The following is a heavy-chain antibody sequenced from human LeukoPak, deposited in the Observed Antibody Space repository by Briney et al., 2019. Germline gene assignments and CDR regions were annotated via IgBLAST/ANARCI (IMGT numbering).Heavy chain of an antibody. J-gene: IGHJ4*02. V-gene: IGHV1-2*02. D-gene: IGHD5-24*01. CDR1: AYTFTGYY. CDR2: INPNSGGT. CDR3: ARAIQMATSNDY. Sequence: ASVKVSCKASAYTFTGYYMHWVRQAPGQGLEGMGWINPNSGGTNYAQKFQGRVTMTRDTAISTAYMELGRLRSDDTAVYYCARAIQMATSNDYWGQGTLVTVSS.